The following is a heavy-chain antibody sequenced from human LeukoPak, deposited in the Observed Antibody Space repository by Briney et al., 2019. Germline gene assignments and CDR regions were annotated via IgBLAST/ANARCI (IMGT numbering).Heavy chain of an antibody. Sequence: TGGSLRLSCAASGFTFSSYGMSWVRQAPGKGLEWVSAISGGGVNTYYADSVKGRFTISRDNSKNTLSLQLNSLRAEDTAIYYCAKVSEADATIVSAFDIWGQGTMVTVSS. CDR2: ISGGGVNT. CDR3: AKVSEADATIVSAFDI. D-gene: IGHD1-26*01. V-gene: IGHV3-23*01. CDR1: GFTFSSYG. J-gene: IGHJ3*02.